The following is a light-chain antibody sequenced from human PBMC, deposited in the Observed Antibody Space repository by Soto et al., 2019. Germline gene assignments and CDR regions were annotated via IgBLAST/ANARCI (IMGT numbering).Light chain of an antibody. CDR1: SSNIGAGYD. V-gene: IGLV1-40*01. CDR3: QSYDSSLSGSL. Sequence: QAVLTQPPSVSGAPGQRVTISCTGSSSNIGAGYDVHWYQQLPGTAPKLLIYGNNNRPSGVPDRFSGSKSGTSASLAITGLQAEDEADYYCQSYDSSLSGSLFGXXTXXTVL. CDR2: GNN. J-gene: IGLJ2*01.